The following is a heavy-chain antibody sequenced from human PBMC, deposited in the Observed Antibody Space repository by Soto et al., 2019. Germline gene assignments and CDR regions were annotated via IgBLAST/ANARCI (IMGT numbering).Heavy chain of an antibody. CDR2: ISWNSGSI. V-gene: IGHV3-9*01. CDR1: GFTFDDYA. CDR3: AKDYCSGGSCHLGWFDP. D-gene: IGHD2-15*01. Sequence: EGQLVESGGGLVQPGRSLRLSCAASGFTFDDYAMHWVRQAPGKGLEWVSGISWNSGSIGYADSVKGRFTISRDNAKNSLYLQMNSLRAEDTALYYCAKDYCSGGSCHLGWFDPWGQGTLVTVSS. J-gene: IGHJ5*02.